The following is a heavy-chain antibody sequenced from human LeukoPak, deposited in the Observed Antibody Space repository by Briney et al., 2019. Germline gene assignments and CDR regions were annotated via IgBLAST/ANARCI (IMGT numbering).Heavy chain of an antibody. Sequence: GASVKVSCKASGYTFTTYDINWVRQAAGQGLEWMGWMNPNSGNTGYAQKFQGRVTMTRDTSISTAYMELSSLRSEDTAVYYCARAVIVGTIQFDYWGQGTLVTVSS. D-gene: IGHD1-26*01. CDR2: MNPNSGNT. V-gene: IGHV1-8*01. CDR3: ARAVIVGTIQFDY. J-gene: IGHJ4*02. CDR1: GYTFTTYD.